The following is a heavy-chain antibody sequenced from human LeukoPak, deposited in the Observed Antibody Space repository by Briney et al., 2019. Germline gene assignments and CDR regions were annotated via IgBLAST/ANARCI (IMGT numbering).Heavy chain of an antibody. J-gene: IGHJ3*02. Sequence: GGSLRLSCTASGFTFSSYWTHWVRQAPGKGLVWVSRINSDGSSTSYADSVKGRFTISRDNAKNTLYLQMNSLRAEDTAVYYCARVSTIFGVVITPSSHAFDIWGQGTMVTVSS. D-gene: IGHD3-3*01. CDR3: ARVSTIFGVVITPSSHAFDI. CDR2: INSDGSST. V-gene: IGHV3-74*01. CDR1: GFTFSSYW.